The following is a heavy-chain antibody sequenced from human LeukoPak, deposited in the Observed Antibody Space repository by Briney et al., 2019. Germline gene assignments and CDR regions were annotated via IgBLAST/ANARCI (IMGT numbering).Heavy chain of an antibody. CDR2: IGGSGYST. J-gene: IGHJ4*02. CDR3: AKDSGRCSDGSCYSCFDY. V-gene: IGHV3-23*01. Sequence: PGGSLRLSCAASGFTFSSYAMNWVRQAPGKGLEWVSTIGGSGYSTYYADSVEGRFTISRANSKDSLYLQMDSLRAEDTAAYYCAKDSGRCSDGSCYSCFDYWGQGTLVTVSS. D-gene: IGHD2-15*01. CDR1: GFTFSSYA.